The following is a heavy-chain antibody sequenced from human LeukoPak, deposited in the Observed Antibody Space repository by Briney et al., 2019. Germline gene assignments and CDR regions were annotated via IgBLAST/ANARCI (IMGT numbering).Heavy chain of an antibody. CDR1: GGSFSGYY. V-gene: IGHV4-34*01. J-gene: IGHJ4*02. CDR3: ARVLHYFDY. CDR2: INHSGST. Sequence: PSETLSLTCAVHGGSFSGYYWSWIRQPPGKGLEWIGEINHSGSTNYNPSLKSRVTISVDTSKNQFSLKLSSVTAADTAVYYCARVLHYFDYWGQGTLVTVSS.